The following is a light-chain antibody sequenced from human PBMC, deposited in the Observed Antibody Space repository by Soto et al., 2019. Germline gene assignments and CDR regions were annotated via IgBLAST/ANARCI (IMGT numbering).Light chain of an antibody. CDR1: SSDVGGNNY. CDR3: GSYAGTNNYVV. J-gene: IGLJ2*01. Sequence: QSALTQPPSASGSPGQSVTISCTGTSSDVGGNNYVSWYRQHPGKAPKLMIYEVSKRPSGVPDRFSGSKSGNTASLTVPGLQAEDEAYYYCGSYAGTNNYVVFGGGTKVTVL. V-gene: IGLV2-8*01. CDR2: EVS.